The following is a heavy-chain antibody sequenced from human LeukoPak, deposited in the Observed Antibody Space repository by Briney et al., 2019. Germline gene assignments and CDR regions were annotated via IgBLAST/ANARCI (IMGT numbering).Heavy chain of an antibody. CDR1: GFTFSSYA. V-gene: IGHV3-30-3*01. Sequence: PGRSLRLSCAASGFTFSSYAMHWDRQAPGKGLEWVAVISHDGSNKYYADSVKGRFTISRDNSKNTLYLQMNSLRAEDTAVYYCAKEHPPFRWNGRKNYFDYWGQGTLVTVSS. CDR2: ISHDGSNK. D-gene: IGHD4-23*01. J-gene: IGHJ4*02. CDR3: AKEHPPFRWNGRKNYFDY.